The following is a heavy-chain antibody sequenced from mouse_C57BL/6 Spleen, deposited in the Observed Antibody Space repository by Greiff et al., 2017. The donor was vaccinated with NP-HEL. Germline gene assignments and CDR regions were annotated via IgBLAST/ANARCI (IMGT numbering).Heavy chain of an antibody. CDR1: GFSLTSYG. V-gene: IGHV2-9*01. CDR2: ICGGGST. CDR3: AKRGDYGSRAWFAY. J-gene: IGHJ3*01. Sequence: QVQLKESGPGLVAPSQSLSITCTVSGFSLTSYGVDWVRQPPGKGLEWLGVICGGGSTNYNSALMSRLSISKDNSKSQVFLKMNSLQNDDTAMYYCAKRGDYGSRAWFAYWGQGTLVTVSA. D-gene: IGHD1-1*01.